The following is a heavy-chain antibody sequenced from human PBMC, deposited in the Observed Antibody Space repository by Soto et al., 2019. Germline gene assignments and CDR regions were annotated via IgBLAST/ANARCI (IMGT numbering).Heavy chain of an antibody. D-gene: IGHD2-2*01. CDR1: GFTFSSYG. CDR2: ISYDGSNK. Sequence: GGSLRLSCAASGFTFSSYGMHWVRQAPGKGLEWVAVISYDGSNKYYADSVKDRFTISRDNPKNTLYLQMNSLRAEDTAVYYCAKGRLVVPAAIEGTWGQGTLVTVSS. CDR3: AKGRLVVPAAIEGT. V-gene: IGHV3-30*18. J-gene: IGHJ5*02.